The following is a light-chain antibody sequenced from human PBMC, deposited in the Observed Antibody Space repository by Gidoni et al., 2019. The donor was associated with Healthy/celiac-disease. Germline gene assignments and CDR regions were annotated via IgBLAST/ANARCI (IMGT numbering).Light chain of an antibody. CDR1: QSISSY. CDR2: AAS. Sequence: DIQMTQSPSSLSASVGDRVTITCRASQSISSYLNWYQQKPGKAHKLLIYAASSLQSGVPSRFSGSGSGTDFTLTISSLQPEDFAIYYCQQSYSTHPTFGQGTKVEIK. J-gene: IGKJ1*01. V-gene: IGKV1-39*01. CDR3: QQSYSTHPT.